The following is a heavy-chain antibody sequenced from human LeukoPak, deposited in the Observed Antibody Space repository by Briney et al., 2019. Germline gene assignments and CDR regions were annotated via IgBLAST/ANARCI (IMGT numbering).Heavy chain of an antibody. CDR3: ARDRDYYDSSGYLYYYYGMDV. CDR1: GFIFDDYA. Sequence: GGSLRLSCAASGFIFDDYAIHWVRQAPGKGLEWVSGISWNSGSIGYADSVKGRFTISRDNAKNSLYLQMSNLRAEDTAVYFCARDRDYYDSSGYLYYYYGMDVWGQGTTVTVSS. D-gene: IGHD3-22*01. CDR2: ISWNSGSI. V-gene: IGHV3-9*01. J-gene: IGHJ6*02.